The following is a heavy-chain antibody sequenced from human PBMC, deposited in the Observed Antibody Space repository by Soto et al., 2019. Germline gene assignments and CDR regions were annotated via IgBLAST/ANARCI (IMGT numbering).Heavy chain of an antibody. CDR3: ATDRPDDYGNPNWFDP. Sequence: GASVKVSCKASGYTFTDYYVHWVRQAPGQGLEWMGGFDPEDGETIYAQKFQGRVTMTEDTSTDTAYMELSSLRSEDTAVYYCATDRPDDYGNPNWFDPWGQGTLVTSPQ. D-gene: IGHD4-17*01. CDR2: FDPEDGET. V-gene: IGHV1-24*01. J-gene: IGHJ5*02. CDR1: GYTFTDYY.